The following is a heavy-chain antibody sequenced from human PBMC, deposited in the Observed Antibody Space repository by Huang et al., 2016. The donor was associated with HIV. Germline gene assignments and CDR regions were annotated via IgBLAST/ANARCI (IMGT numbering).Heavy chain of an antibody. Sequence: QVQLQESGPGPVKPSQTLSLTCTVSGDSISSGGYLWSWMRQSPGKGLEWIGVIYCTGTTSYNPSLRSRVPMSVDTSKNQFSLRLTSVTAEDTAVYYCARDRITQCNGGRCYSDWSDPWGQGTLVIVSS. V-gene: IGHV4-30-4*08. D-gene: IGHD2-15*01. CDR1: GDSISSGGYL. CDR2: IYCTGTT. J-gene: IGHJ5*02. CDR3: ARDRITQCNGGRCYSDWSDP.